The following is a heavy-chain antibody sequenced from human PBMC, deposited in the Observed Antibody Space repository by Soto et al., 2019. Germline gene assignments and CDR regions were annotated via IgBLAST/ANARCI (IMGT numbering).Heavy chain of an antibody. CDR1: GFTFSSYP. CDR3: ASGDTTVDLIDD. J-gene: IGHJ4*02. D-gene: IGHD1-1*01. Sequence: QVQLVESGGGVVQPGRSLRLSCAASGFTFSSYPMYWVRQAPGKGLEWVATISYDGSDKKYADSVKGRFTISRDNSKNTLFLQMNSLRVEYTAVYYCASGDTTVDLIDDWGQGTLVTVSS. CDR2: ISYDGSDK. V-gene: IGHV3-30-3*01.